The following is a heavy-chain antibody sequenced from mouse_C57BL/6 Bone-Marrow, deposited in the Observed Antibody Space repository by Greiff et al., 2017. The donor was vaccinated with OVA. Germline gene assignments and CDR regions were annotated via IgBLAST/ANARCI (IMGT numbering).Heavy chain of an antibody. J-gene: IGHJ4*01. CDR2: INSDGGST. Sequence: EVKLVESGGGLVQPGESLKLSCESNEYEFPSHDMSWVRKTPEKRLELVAAINSDGGSTYYPDHMERRFIISRDNTKKTLYLQMSSLRSEDTALYYCARHEEGWLLRYYAMDYWGQGTSVTVSS. V-gene: IGHV5-2*03. CDR1: EYEFPSHD. D-gene: IGHD2-3*01. CDR3: ARHEEGWLLRYYAMDY.